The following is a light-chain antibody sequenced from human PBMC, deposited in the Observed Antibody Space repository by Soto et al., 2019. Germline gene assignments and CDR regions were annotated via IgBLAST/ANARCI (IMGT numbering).Light chain of an antibody. CDR1: SRDIGFFNY. CDR3: YSFAGSATFV. CDR2: EAT. V-gene: IGLV2-23*01. J-gene: IGLJ2*01. Sequence: QSALTQPASVSGSPGQSITISCTGTSRDIGFFNYVSWYQQFPGNAPKLLIYEATKRPSGVSDRFSGSRSGNTASLTISTLQSEDEADYSCYSFAGSATFVFGGGTKLTVL.